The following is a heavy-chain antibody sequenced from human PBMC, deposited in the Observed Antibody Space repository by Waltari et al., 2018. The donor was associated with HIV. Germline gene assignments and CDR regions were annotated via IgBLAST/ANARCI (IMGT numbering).Heavy chain of an antibody. J-gene: IGHJ4*02. CDR1: GLTVSNTY. V-gene: IGHV3-53*01. CDR3: AGYAPLNYDISTSQDY. D-gene: IGHD3-3*01. CDR2: IYTGGST. Sequence: EVELVESGGGLIQRGGYLGLSCGASGLTVSNTYMSWVRQAPGKGLEWVSVIYTGGSTYYADSVKGRFTISRDNSENTLYLQMDNLRVEDTAVYFCAGYAPLNYDISTSQDYWGQGTLVTVSS.